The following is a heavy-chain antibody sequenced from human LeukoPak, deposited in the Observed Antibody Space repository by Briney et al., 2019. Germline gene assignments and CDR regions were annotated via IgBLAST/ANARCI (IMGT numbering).Heavy chain of an antibody. J-gene: IGHJ4*02. CDR3: ARGRRDYCDSSGHYEVDY. D-gene: IGHD3-22*01. Sequence: GASVKVSCKASGYTFTSYDINWVRQATGQGLEWMGWMNPNSGNTGYAQKFQGRVTMTRNTSISTAYMELSSLRSEDTAVYYCARGRRDYCDSSGHYEVDYWGQGTLVTVSS. CDR2: MNPNSGNT. V-gene: IGHV1-8*01. CDR1: GYTFTSYD.